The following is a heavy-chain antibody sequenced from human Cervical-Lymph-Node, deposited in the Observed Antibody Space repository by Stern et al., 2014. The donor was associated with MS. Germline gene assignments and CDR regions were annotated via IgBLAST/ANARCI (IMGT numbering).Heavy chain of an antibody. Sequence: QVQLVQSGAEVTKPGSSVKVSCKASGGTFSKFPSSWVRQAPGPGLAWMGGIFPVFGTPTYSQEFRRRVMITADVSTSTVYMELSSLRSDDTAVYYCALSSETSDRWYSLGYDLWGQGTLVTVSS. D-gene: IGHD6-13*01. CDR3: ALSSETSDRWYSLGYDL. V-gene: IGHV1-69*01. J-gene: IGHJ5*02. CDR1: GGTFSKFP. CDR2: IFPVFGTP.